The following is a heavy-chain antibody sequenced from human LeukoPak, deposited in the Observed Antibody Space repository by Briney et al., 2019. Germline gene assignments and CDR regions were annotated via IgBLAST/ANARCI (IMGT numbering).Heavy chain of an antibody. Sequence: KPSETLSLTCTVSDDSMNSYYWSWIRQPPGKGLEWVGYIFHTGSTNYNPSLRSRVTLSIDTSKNQFFLKLSSVTAADTAVYYCARQPYRSGAYYFDYWGQGTLITVSS. CDR3: ARQPYRSGAYYFDY. CDR2: IFHTGST. V-gene: IGHV4-59*08. D-gene: IGHD2-15*01. J-gene: IGHJ4*02. CDR1: DDSMNSYY.